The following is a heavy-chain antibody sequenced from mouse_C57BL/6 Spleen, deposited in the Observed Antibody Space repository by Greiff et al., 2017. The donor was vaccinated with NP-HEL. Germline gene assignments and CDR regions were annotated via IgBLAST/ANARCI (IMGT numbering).Heavy chain of an antibody. CDR2: ISSGSSTI. V-gene: IGHV5-17*01. CDR3: ARRYSYYYGSSYAMDY. Sequence: EVQGVESGGGLVKPGGSLKLSCAASGFTFSDYGMHWVRQAPEKGLEWVAYISSGSSTIYYADTVKGRFTISRDNAKNTLFLQMTSLRSEDTAMYYCARRYSYYYGSSYAMDYWGQGTSVTVSS. D-gene: IGHD1-1*01. CDR1: GFTFSDYG. J-gene: IGHJ4*01.